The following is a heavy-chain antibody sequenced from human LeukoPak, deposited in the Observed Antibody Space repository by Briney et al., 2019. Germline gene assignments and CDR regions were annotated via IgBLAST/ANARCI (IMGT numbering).Heavy chain of an antibody. CDR1: GGSISSYY. CDR2: IYYSGST. D-gene: IGHD6-19*01. J-gene: IGHJ5*02. Sequence: PSETLSLTCTVSGGSISSYYWSWIRQPPGKGLEWIGYIYYSGSTNYNPSLKSRVTISVDTSKNQFSLKLGSVTAADTAVYYCARLLRASQYSSGWYDWFDPWGQGTLVTVSS. CDR3: ARLLRASQYSSGWYDWFDP. V-gene: IGHV4-59*08.